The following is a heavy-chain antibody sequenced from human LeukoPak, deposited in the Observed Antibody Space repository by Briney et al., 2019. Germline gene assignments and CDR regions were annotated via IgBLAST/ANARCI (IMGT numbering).Heavy chain of an antibody. CDR1: GYTFTGYY. V-gene: IGHV1-2*02. CDR3: ARDHYTLVRGVIP. D-gene: IGHD3-10*01. CDR2: INPNSGGT. J-gene: IGHJ5*02. Sequence: ASVKVSCKASGYTFTGYYMHWVRQAPGQGLEWMGWINPNSGGTNYAQKFQGRVTMTRDTSISTAYMELSRLTSDDTAIYYCARDHYTLVRGVIPWGQGTLVTVSS.